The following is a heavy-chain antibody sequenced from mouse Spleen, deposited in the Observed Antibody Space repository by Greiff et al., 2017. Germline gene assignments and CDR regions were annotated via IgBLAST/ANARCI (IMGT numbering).Heavy chain of an antibody. Sequence: QVQLQQSGAELVRPGASVTLSCKASGYTFTDYEMHWVKQTPVHGLEWIGAIDPETGGTAYNQKFKGKAILTADKSSSTAYMELRSLTSEDSAVYYCTREVRRGNYFDYWGQGTTLTVSS. D-gene: IGHD2-14*01. CDR1: GYTFTDYE. CDR3: TREVRRGNYFDY. J-gene: IGHJ2*01. CDR2: IDPETGGT. V-gene: IGHV1-15*01.